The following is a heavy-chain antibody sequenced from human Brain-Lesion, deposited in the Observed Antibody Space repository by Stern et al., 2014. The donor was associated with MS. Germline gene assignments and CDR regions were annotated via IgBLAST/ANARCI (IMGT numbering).Heavy chain of an antibody. J-gene: IGHJ4*02. V-gene: IGHV3-9*01. CDR2: ISWNSGTI. CDR1: GFTFDDYA. CDR3: ARDITGSSAYFAY. D-gene: IGHD1-14*01. Sequence: VHLVESGGDLVQPGRSLRLSCAAFGFTFDDYAIHWGRHAPGTGLGWVAGISWNSGTIGYADSVKGRFTTSRDNAYSSLYLQMNSLRPEDTALYYCARDITGSSAYFAYWGQGTLVTVSS.